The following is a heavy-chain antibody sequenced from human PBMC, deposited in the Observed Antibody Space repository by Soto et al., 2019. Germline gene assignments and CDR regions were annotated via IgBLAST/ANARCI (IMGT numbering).Heavy chain of an antibody. J-gene: IGHJ4*02. V-gene: IGHV1-46*01. CDR1: GYTFTSYS. Sequence: QVQLVQSGAEVKKPGASVKVSCKASGYTFTSYSLHWVRQAPGQGLEWMGTINPNGGGTSYAQKFQGRVTMTRDTSTGTIYMELSSPRSEDTAVYYCARVAVPPYWGQGTLVTVSS. CDR2: INPNGGGT. D-gene: IGHD2-15*01. CDR3: ARVAVPPY.